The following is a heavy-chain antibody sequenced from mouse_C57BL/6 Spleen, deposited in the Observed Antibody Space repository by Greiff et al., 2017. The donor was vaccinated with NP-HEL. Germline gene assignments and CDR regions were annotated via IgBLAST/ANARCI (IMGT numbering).Heavy chain of an antibody. CDR1: GFTFSSYA. Sequence: EVQRVESGGGLVKPGGSLKLSCAASGFTFSSYAMSWVRQTPEKRLEWVATISDGGSYTYYPDNVKGRFTISRDNAKNNLYLQMSHLKSEDTAMYYCAREGNYSNYVWYFDVWGTGTTVTVSS. J-gene: IGHJ1*03. V-gene: IGHV5-4*01. D-gene: IGHD2-5*01. CDR3: AREGNYSNYVWYFDV. CDR2: ISDGGSYT.